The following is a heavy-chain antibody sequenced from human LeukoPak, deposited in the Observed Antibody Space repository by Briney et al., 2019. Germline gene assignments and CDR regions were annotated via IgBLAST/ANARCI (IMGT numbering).Heavy chain of an antibody. CDR1: GGSISSYY. V-gene: IGHV4-59*08. CDR3: ARFWGQQLAFDY. D-gene: IGHD6-13*01. J-gene: IGHJ4*02. Sequence: SETLSLTCTVPGGSISSYYWSWIRQPPGKGLEWIGYIYYSGSTNYNPSLKSRVTISVDTSKNQFSLKLSSVTAADTAVYYCARFWGQQLAFDYWGQGTLVTVSS. CDR2: IYYSGST.